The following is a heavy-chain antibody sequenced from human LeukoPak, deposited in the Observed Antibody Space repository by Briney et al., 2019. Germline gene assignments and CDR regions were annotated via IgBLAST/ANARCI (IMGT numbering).Heavy chain of an antibody. CDR3: ARGRQDVNMIVVVMAGVSYYLDV. CDR1: GGSIISSTYY. D-gene: IGHD3-22*01. J-gene: IGHJ6*03. Sequence: SETLSLTCAGSGGSIISSTYYWVWIRQTPGKGLEWIGDMSPSGSPNYNPSLKSRVTISVDTSKNQFSLKLRSVTAADTAVYYCARGRQDVNMIVVVMAGVSYYLDVWGKGTTVTVS. CDR2: MSPSGSP. V-gene: IGHV4-39*07.